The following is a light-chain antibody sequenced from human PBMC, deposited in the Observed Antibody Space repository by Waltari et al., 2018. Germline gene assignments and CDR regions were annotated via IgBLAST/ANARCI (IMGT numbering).Light chain of an antibody. CDR2: AAS. V-gene: IGKV1-12*01. CDR1: QGISSW. Sequence: DIQTTQSLSFVSASVGDRVTITCRASQGISSWLAWYQQKPGKAPKLLIYAASSVQSGVPSRFSRSGAGTDFTLTISSLQPEDFAAYYCQQANSFTSTFGGGTKVEIK. CDR3: QQANSFTST. J-gene: IGKJ4*01.